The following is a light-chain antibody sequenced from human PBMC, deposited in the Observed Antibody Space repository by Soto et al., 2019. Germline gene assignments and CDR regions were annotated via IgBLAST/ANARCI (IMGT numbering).Light chain of an antibody. J-gene: IGKJ5*01. V-gene: IGKV3-15*01. CDR1: QSVSGN. Sequence: EIVMTQSPATLSVSPGERATLSCRASQSVSGNLAWYQQKPGQAPRLLIYGASTRATGIPARFSGSGSGTEFTLTIGSLQSEDFAVYYSQQYNDWPPITFGQGTRLEIK. CDR3: QQYNDWPPIT. CDR2: GAS.